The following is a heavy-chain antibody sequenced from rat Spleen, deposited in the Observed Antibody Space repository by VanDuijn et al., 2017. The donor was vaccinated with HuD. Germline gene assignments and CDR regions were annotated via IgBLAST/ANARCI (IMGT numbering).Heavy chain of an antibody. V-gene: IGHV5-29*01. CDR3: ATGESYYYDGTPWY. D-gene: IGHD1-12*02. Sequence: EVQLVESGGGLVQPGRSLKLSCTGSGFTFIGYGMAWVRQAPPRGLEWVATISNDGSRTYYRDSVEGRFTISRNNAKSILYLQMDSLRSEDTATYYCATGESYYYDGTPWYWGQGVMVTVSS. CDR2: ISNDGSRT. J-gene: IGHJ2*01. CDR1: GFTFIGYG.